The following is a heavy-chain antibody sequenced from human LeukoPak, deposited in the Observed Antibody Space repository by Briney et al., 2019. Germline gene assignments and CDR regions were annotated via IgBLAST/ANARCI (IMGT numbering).Heavy chain of an antibody. Sequence: GGSLRLSCAASGFTFSSYSMNWVRQAPGKGLVWVSSISSSSSYIYYADSVKGRFTISRDNAKNSLYLQMNSLRAEDTAVYYCARGPRQNDYGDYPDPIYFQHWGQGTLVTASS. D-gene: IGHD4-17*01. CDR2: ISSSSSYI. J-gene: IGHJ1*01. CDR3: ARGPRQNDYGDYPDPIYFQH. CDR1: GFTFSSYS. V-gene: IGHV3-21*01.